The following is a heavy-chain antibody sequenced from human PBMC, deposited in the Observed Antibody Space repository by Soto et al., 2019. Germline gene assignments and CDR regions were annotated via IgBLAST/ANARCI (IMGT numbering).Heavy chain of an antibody. V-gene: IGHV1-2*04. J-gene: IGHJ6*02. CDR1: GYTFTGYY. CDR2: INPNSGGT. CDR3: ARDRASQDGSGSYYDYYYYGMDV. D-gene: IGHD3-10*01. Sequence: GASVKVSCKASGYTFTGYYMHWVRQAPGQGLEWMGWINPNSGGTNYAQKFQGWVTMTRDTSISTAYMELSRLRSDDTAVYYCARDRASQDGSGSYYDYYYYGMDVWGQGTTVTVSS.